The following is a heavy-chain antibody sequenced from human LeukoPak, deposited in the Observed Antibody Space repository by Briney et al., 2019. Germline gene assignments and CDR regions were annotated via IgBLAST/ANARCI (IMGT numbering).Heavy chain of an antibody. V-gene: IGHV1-69*05. CDR2: IIPIFGTA. D-gene: IGHD5-24*01. J-gene: IGHJ4*02. CDR1: GGTFSSYA. Sequence: SVKVSCKASGGTFSSYAISWVRQAPGQGLEWVGRIIPIFGTASYAQKFQGRVTITTDESTSTAYMELSSLRSEDTAVYYCARDSPSRDGYNYVDYWGQGTLVTVSS. CDR3: ARDSPSRDGYNYVDY.